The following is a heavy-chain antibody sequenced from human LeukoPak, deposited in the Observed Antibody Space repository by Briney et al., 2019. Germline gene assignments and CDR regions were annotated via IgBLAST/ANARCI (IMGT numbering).Heavy chain of an antibody. Sequence: VASVKVSCKASGGTFSSYAISWVRQAPGQGLEWMGRIIPILGIANYAQKFQGRVTITADKSTSTAYMELSSLRSEDTAVYYCAREEKKYGDPPGARGYWGQGTLVTVSS. J-gene: IGHJ4*02. CDR2: IIPILGIA. V-gene: IGHV1-69*04. CDR1: GGTFSSYA. D-gene: IGHD4-17*01. CDR3: AREEKKYGDPPGARGY.